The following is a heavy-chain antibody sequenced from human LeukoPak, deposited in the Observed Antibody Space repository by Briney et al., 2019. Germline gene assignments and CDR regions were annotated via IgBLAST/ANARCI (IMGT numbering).Heavy chain of an antibody. V-gene: IGHV3-64*01. Sequence: GGSLRLSCAASGFTFSSYAMHWVRLAPGQGLEYVSGVSSNGGSIYYAKSVKGRFTISRDNSKKTLYLQMGSLRGEDMAVYYCAKSDGLHPSYGMDVWGQGTTVTVSS. J-gene: IGHJ6*02. D-gene: IGHD5-24*01. CDR1: GFTFSSYA. CDR2: VSSNGGSI. CDR3: AKSDGLHPSYGMDV.